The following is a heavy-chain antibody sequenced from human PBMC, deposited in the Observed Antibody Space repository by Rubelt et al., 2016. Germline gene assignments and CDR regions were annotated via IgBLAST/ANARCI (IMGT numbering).Heavy chain of an antibody. CDR2: ISYTETT. V-gene: IGHV4-39*07. CDR1: GASISSNTYY. CDR3: GNYYYDSSGYYFGYFQH. Sequence: QLQLQESGPGLVKPSETLSLICTVSGASISSNTYYWGWIRQPPGKGLEWIGTISYTETTYYNASLKGRVTISVDTSKNQFSLKLSSVTAADTAVYYCGNYYYDSSGYYFGYFQHWGQGTLVTVSS. D-gene: IGHD3-22*01. J-gene: IGHJ1*01.